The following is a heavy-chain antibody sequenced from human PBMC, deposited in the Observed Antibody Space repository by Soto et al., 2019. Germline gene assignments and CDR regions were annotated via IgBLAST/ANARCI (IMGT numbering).Heavy chain of an antibody. V-gene: IGHV4-39*01. Sequence: QLQLQESGPGLVKPSETLSLTCTVSGGSISSSSYYWGWIRQPPGKGLEWIGSIYYSGSTYYNPSLKSRVTISVDTSKNQFSLKLSSVTAADTAVYYCARQKGGYPDAFDIWGQGTMVTVSS. CDR1: GGSISSSSYY. CDR3: ARQKGGYPDAFDI. CDR2: IYYSGST. D-gene: IGHD6-13*01. J-gene: IGHJ3*02.